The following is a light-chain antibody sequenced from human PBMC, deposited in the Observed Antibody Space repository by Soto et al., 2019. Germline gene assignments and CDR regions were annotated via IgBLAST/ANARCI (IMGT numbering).Light chain of an antibody. CDR3: SSYTTSSTYV. CDR1: SSDVGGYNY. Sequence: QSVLTQPASVSGSPGQSITISCTGTSSDVGGYNYVSWYQQHPGKAPKLMIYEVSNRPSGVSSRFSGSKSGKTASLTISGLQAEDEADYYCSSYTTSSTYVLGTGTKVTVL. V-gene: IGLV2-14*03. CDR2: EVS. J-gene: IGLJ1*01.